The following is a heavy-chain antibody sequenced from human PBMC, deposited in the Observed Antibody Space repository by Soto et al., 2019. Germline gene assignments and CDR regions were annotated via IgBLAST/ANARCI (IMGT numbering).Heavy chain of an antibody. CDR1: GFTFDDYA. CDR2: ISWNSGSI. CDR3: AKDISPAKYQLLHDAFDI. D-gene: IGHD2-2*01. J-gene: IGHJ3*02. V-gene: IGHV3-9*01. Sequence: SGGSLRLSCAASGFTFDDYAMHWVRQAPGKGLEWVSGISWNSGSIGYADSVKGRFTISRDNAKNSLYLQMNSLRAEDTALYYCAKDISPAKYQLLHDAFDIWGQGTMVTVSS.